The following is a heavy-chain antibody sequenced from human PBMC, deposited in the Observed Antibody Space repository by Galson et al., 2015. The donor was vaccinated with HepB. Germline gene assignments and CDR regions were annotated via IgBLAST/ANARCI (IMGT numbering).Heavy chain of an antibody. CDR3: TIRYLCRSLDH. J-gene: IGHJ4*02. V-gene: IGHV3-15*04. Sequence: SLRLSCAASGFTFSNAWMSWVRQAPGKGLEWVGHIVTKTDGGTTDYAAPVNDRFIISRADSKNTLYLHMSSLKTEDSAVYYCTIRYLCRSLDHWGQGTLVTVSS. CDR2: IVTKTDGGTT. CDR1: GFTFSNAW. D-gene: IGHD3-10*02.